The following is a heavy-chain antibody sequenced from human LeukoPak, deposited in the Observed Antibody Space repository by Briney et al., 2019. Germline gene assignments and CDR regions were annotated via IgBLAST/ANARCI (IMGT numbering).Heavy chain of an antibody. V-gene: IGHV4-34*01. CDR2: INHSGST. CDR3: ARGRRYFQH. J-gene: IGHJ1*01. CDR1: GRSFSGYY. Sequence: PSETLSLTCAVYGRSFSGYYWSWIRQPPGKGLEWIGEINHSGSTNYNPSLKSRVTISVDTSKNQFSLKLSSVTAADTAVYYCARGRRYFQHWGQGTLVTVSS.